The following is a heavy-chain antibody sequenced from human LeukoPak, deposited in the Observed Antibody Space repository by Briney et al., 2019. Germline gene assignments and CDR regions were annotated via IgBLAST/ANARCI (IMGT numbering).Heavy chain of an antibody. J-gene: IGHJ4*02. CDR3: AENSGTYFDY. Sequence: GGSLRLSCAASGFTFSSYAMHWVRQAPGKGLEWVAVISYDGSNKYYADSVKGRFTISRDNSKNTLYLQMNSLRSEDTAVYYCAENSGTYFDYWGQGTLVTVSS. CDR1: GFTFSSYA. CDR2: ISYDGSNK. V-gene: IGHV3-30*01. D-gene: IGHD6-19*01.